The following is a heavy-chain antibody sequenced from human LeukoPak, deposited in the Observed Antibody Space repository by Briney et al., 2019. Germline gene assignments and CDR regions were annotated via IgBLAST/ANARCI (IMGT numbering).Heavy chain of an antibody. CDR3: ARGGWSLDP. Sequence: TSETLSLTCGVYGGSLSNYYWSWIRQSPGKGLEWIGEINPGGGTNYNPSLKSRVTMSVDTSKNQISLKLSSVTAADTAMYYCARGGWSLDPWGQGTLVTVSS. CDR2: INPGGGT. D-gene: IGHD2-15*01. V-gene: IGHV4-34*01. J-gene: IGHJ5*02. CDR1: GGSLSNYY.